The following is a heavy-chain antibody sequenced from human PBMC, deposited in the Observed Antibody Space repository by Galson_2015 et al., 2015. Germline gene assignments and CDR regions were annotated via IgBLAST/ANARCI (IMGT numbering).Heavy chain of an antibody. CDR2: ISYDGSNK. J-gene: IGHJ4*02. CDR3: AGVSYYYDSSGGIDY. V-gene: IGHV3-30-3*01. D-gene: IGHD3-22*01. CDR1: GFTFSSYA. Sequence: SLRLSCAASGFTFSSYAMHWVRQAPGKGLEWVAVISYDGSNKYYADSVKGRFTISRDNSKNTLYLQMNSLRAEDTAVYYCAGVSYYYDSSGGIDYWGQGTLVTVSS.